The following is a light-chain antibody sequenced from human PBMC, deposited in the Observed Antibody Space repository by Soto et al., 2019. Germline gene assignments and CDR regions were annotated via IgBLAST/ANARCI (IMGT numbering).Light chain of an antibody. J-gene: IGKJ1*01. CDR3: QQYGSSPWT. CDR1: QTIYSN. CDR2: GAS. V-gene: IGKV3-20*01. Sequence: IGMTQSPATLSVSPGERATLSCRASQTIYSNVAWYQQRPGQAPRLLIYGASNRATGIPDRFSGSGSGTDFTLTISRLEPEDFALYFCQQYGSSPWTFGQGTKVDI.